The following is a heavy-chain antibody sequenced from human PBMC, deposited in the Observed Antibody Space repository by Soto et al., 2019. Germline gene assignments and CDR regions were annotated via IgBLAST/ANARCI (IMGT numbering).Heavy chain of an antibody. J-gene: IGHJ3*01. Sequence: QLVESGGGLVKPGGSLRVSCAVSGVTFSDYFMTWIRQAPGKGLEWVSYISASGRYTFYADSVQGRFTISRDNAQYSLYLQRNGLGADGTAIYFCGSLRTGHYVILTGFCALVLWGQGRMVTVSS. CDR2: ISASGRYT. CDR1: GVTFSDYF. D-gene: IGHD3-9*01. V-gene: IGHV3-11*05. CDR3: GSLRTGHYVILTGFCALVL.